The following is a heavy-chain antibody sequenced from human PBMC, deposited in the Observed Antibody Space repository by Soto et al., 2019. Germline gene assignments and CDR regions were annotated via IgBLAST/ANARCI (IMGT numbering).Heavy chain of an antibody. CDR2: INHSGST. CDR1: GGSFSGYY. V-gene: IGHV4-34*01. D-gene: IGHD3-3*01. Sequence: SETLSLTCAVYGGSFSGYYWSWIRQPPGKGLEWIGEINHSGSTNYNPSLKSRVTISVDTSKNQFSLKLSSVTAADTAVYYCGRWWSGSRKGFDPWGQGTLVTSPQ. J-gene: IGHJ5*02. CDR3: GRWWSGSRKGFDP.